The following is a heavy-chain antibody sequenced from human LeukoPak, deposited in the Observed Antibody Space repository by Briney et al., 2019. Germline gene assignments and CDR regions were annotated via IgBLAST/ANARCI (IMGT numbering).Heavy chain of an antibody. CDR1: GGSVSSGSYY. CDR2: IYYSGST. V-gene: IGHV4-61*01. D-gene: IGHD2-21*01. J-gene: IGHJ4*02. CDR3: AASYRAIRIPWYFDY. Sequence: KPSETLSLTCTVSGGSVSSGSYYWSWIRQPPGKGLEWIGYIYYSGSTNYNPSLKSRVTISVDTSKNQFSLKLSSVTAADTAVYYCAASYRAIRIPWYFDYWGQGTLVTVSS.